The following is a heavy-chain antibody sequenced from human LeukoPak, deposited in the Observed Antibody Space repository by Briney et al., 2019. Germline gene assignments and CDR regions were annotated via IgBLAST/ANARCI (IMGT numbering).Heavy chain of an antibody. J-gene: IGHJ4*02. CDR2: IYYSGST. D-gene: IGHD6-13*01. CDR3: ARAGAFSSSWYGGNDY. CDR1: GGSISSGDYY. Sequence: SETLSLTCTVSGGSISSGDYYWSWIRQPPGKGLEWIGYIYYSGSTYYNPSLKSRVTTSVDTSKNQFSLKLSSVTAADTAVYYCARAGAFSSSWYGGNDYWGQGTLVTVSS. V-gene: IGHV4-30-4*01.